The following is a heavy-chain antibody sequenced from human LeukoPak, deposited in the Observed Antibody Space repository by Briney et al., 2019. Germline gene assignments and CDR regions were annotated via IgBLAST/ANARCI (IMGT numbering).Heavy chain of an antibody. D-gene: IGHD3-10*02. CDR3: AGLGITMIGGV. V-gene: IGHV3-48*03. Sequence: GGSLRLSCAASGFTFSSYEMNWVRQAPGKGLEWVAYISSSGSTIYYADSVKGRFTISRDNAKNSLYLQMNSLRAEDTAVYYCAGLGITMIGGVWGKGTTVTISS. CDR2: ISSSGSTI. CDR1: GFTFSSYE. J-gene: IGHJ6*04.